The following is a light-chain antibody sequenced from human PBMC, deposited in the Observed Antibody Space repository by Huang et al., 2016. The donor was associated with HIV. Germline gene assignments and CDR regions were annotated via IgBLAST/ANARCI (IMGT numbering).Light chain of an antibody. Sequence: VVLTQSPLYLSVTLGPPASISSRSSQSLIHSNGNTYFNWFQQRPGQSPRRLISQVSRRDSGVPDRFSGSGSGTDFTLKISRVEAEDVGVYYCMQGTHLFTFGGGTRVDIK. CDR3: MQGTHLFT. CDR1: QSLIHSNGNTY. V-gene: IGKV2-30*02. J-gene: IGKJ4*01. CDR2: QVS.